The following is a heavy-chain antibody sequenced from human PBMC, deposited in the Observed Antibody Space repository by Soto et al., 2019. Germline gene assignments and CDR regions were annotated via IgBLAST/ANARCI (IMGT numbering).Heavy chain of an antibody. Sequence: PGGSLRLSCAASGFTFSSYSMNWVRQAPGKGLEWVSSISSSSSYIYYADSVKGRFTISRDNAKNSLYLQMNSLRAEDTAVYYCARDQYRSNIVATSGPFDYWGQGTLVTVSS. J-gene: IGHJ4*02. V-gene: IGHV3-21*01. CDR2: ISSSSSYI. D-gene: IGHD5-12*01. CDR3: ARDQYRSNIVATSGPFDY. CDR1: GFTFSSYS.